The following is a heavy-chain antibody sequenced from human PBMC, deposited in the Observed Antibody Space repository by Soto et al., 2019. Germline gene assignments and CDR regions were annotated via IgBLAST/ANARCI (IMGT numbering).Heavy chain of an antibody. D-gene: IGHD3-3*01. J-gene: IGHJ5*02. V-gene: IGHV1-46*01. Sequence: GASVKVSCKACGYTFTSYYMHWVRQAPKQGLEWMGIINPSGGSTSYAQKFQGRVTMTRDTSTSTVYMELSSLRSEDTAVYYCAREGIYDSEQLGDNWFDPWGQGTLVTVSS. CDR2: INPSGGST. CDR3: AREGIYDSEQLGDNWFDP. CDR1: GYTFTSYY.